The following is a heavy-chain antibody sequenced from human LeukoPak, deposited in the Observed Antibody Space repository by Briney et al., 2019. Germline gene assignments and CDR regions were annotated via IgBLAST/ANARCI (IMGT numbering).Heavy chain of an antibody. CDR2: IKQDGSEK. J-gene: IGHJ4*02. CDR3: ARGKGEDS. D-gene: IGHD3-16*01. Sequence: PGGSLRLSCAASGFTFNTYLMTSVRQAPGKGLEWVANIKQDGSEKYYVDSVKGRFTISRDNAKNSLYLQMNSLRAEDTAIYYCARGKGEDSWGQGTLVTVSS. V-gene: IGHV3-7*01. CDR1: GFTFNTYL.